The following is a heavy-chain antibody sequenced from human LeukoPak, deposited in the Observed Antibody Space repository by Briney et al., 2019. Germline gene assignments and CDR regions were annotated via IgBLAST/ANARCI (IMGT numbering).Heavy chain of an antibody. CDR3: ARGGNYYGSGSYYSHDY. CDR2: IYYSGST. D-gene: IGHD3-10*01. CDR1: GGSISSSSYY. J-gene: IGHJ4*02. Sequence: SETLSLTCTVSGGSISSSSYYWGWIRQPPGKGLEWIGSIYYSGSTYYNPSLKSRVTISVDTSKNQFSLKLSSVTAADTAVYYCARGGNYYGSGSYYSHDYWGQGTLVTVSS. V-gene: IGHV4-39*01.